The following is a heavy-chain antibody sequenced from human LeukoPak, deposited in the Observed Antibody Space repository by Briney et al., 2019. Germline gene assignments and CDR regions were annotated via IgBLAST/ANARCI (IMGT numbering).Heavy chain of an antibody. D-gene: IGHD3-22*01. CDR1: GFSVSTFG. Sequence: GGSLRLSCAVSGFSVSTFGMSWVRQAPGKGLEWVSSISSSSSYIYYADSVKGRFTISRDNAKNSLYLQMNSLRAEDTAVYYCARVAYYYDSSVQGSVIWGQGTMVTVSS. CDR2: ISSSSSYI. J-gene: IGHJ3*01. CDR3: ARVAYYYDSSVQGSVI. V-gene: IGHV3-21*01.